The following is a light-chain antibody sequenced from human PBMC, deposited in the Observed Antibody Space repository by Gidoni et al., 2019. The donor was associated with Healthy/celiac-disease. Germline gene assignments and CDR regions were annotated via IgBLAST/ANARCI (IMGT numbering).Light chain of an antibody. CDR3: QQYNNWPPNT. Sequence: VMTQSPATLSVSPGERATLSCRASQSVSSNLAWYQQKPGQAPRLLIYGASTRATGIPARFSGSGSGTEFTLTISSLQSEDCAVYYCQQYNNWPPNTFGGGTKVEIK. CDR1: QSVSSN. CDR2: GAS. J-gene: IGKJ4*01. V-gene: IGKV3-15*01.